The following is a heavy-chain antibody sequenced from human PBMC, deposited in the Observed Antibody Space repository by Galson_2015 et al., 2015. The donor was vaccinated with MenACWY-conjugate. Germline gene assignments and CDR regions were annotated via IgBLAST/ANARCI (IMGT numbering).Heavy chain of an antibody. D-gene: IGHD1-20*01. CDR2: IKGDGSEI. Sequence: SLRLSCAASGFTFGNYWMTWVRQAPGKGLEWVANIKGDGSEIWYVDSVKGRFTISRDNARYSLYLQMISLRAEDTAVYYCARDHNWAFDYWGQGALVTVSS. CDR1: GFTFGNYW. V-gene: IGHV3-7*01. J-gene: IGHJ4*02. CDR3: ARDHNWAFDY.